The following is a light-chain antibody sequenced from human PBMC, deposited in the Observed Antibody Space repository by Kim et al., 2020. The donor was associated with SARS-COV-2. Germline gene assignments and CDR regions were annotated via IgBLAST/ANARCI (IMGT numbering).Light chain of an antibody. V-gene: IGLV6-57*03. CDR3: QSYDSSTWV. CDR2: EDN. J-gene: IGLJ3*02. CDR1: SGSIASNY. Sequence: GQTVTISCTRSSGSIASNYVQWYQQRPGSAPTTVIYEDNQRRSGVPDRFSGSIDSSSNSASLTISGLKTEDEADYYCQSYDSSTWVFGGGTQLTVL.